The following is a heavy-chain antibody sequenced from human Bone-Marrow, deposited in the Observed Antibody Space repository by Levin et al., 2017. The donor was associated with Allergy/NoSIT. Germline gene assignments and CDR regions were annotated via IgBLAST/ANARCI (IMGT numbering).Heavy chain of an antibody. CDR1: GFAFNTFG. D-gene: IGHD3-16*01. V-gene: IGHV3-33*05. CDR3: ARDRYCDYGTCYNWVDP. Sequence: PGESLKISCAASGFAFNTFGMHWVRQAPGKGLEWVAFISYDARDQYYGDSVKGRFTISRDNSKDTLYLQMNNLRADDTALYFCARDRYCDYGTCYNWVDPWGQGTLVTVSS. CDR2: ISYDARDQ. J-gene: IGHJ5*02.